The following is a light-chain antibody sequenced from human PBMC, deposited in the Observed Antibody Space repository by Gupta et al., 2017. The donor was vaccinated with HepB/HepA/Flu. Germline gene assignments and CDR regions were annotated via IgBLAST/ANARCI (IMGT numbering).Light chain of an antibody. V-gene: IGLV3-1*01. CDR2: QDS. CDR3: QAWDSYNVV. Sequence: SSALTQPPSVSVSPGQTATFTCSGDKLGEKFANWYQQRPGQSPVLVIYQDSKRPSGIPERLSGSNSGNTATLTIRGTQAMDEADYYCQAWDSYNVVFGGGTKLTVL. J-gene: IGLJ2*01. CDR1: KLGEKF.